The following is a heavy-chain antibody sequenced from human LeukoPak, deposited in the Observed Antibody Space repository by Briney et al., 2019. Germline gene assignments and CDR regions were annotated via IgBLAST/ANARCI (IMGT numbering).Heavy chain of an antibody. CDR3: ATVPDYDSSGYPIRSG. Sequence: ASVKVSCKVSGYTLTELSMLWVRQAPGKGLEWMGGFDPEDGETIYAQKFQGRVTMTEDTSTDTAYMELSSLRSEDTAVYYCATVPDYDSSGYPIRSGWGQGTLVTVSS. J-gene: IGHJ4*02. V-gene: IGHV1-24*01. D-gene: IGHD3-22*01. CDR2: FDPEDGET. CDR1: GYTLTELS.